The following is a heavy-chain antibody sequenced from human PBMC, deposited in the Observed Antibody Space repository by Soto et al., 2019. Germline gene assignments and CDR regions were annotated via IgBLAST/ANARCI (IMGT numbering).Heavy chain of an antibody. CDR2: IYSSVST. J-gene: IGHJ6*02. V-gene: IGHV4-31*03. CDR1: GASISSGAYF. D-gene: IGHD5-18*01. Sequence: QVQLQGSGPRLVKPSQTLSLTCSVSGASISSGAYFWTWIRHHPGKGLEWIGYIYSSVSTSYTSQNRSIQSRVTISVNTSKSLFSLRLTSVTAADTATYYCARDKGPDTYGQTRIRDYSYAMDVWGQGTTVIVSS. CDR3: ARDKGPDTYGQTRIRDYSYAMDV.